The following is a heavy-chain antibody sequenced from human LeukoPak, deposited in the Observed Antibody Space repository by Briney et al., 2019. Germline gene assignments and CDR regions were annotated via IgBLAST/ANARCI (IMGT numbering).Heavy chain of an antibody. V-gene: IGHV3-23*01. Sequence: TGGSLRLSCAASGFTFSSYAMSWVRQAPGKGLEWVSVISGSGARTSYADSVKGRFTVSRDNSKNTLSLQMNSLRAEDTAVYYCAKDKQQLASFDYWGQGTLVTVSS. CDR3: AKDKQQLASFDY. J-gene: IGHJ4*02. CDR2: ISGSGART. CDR1: GFTFSSYA. D-gene: IGHD6-13*01.